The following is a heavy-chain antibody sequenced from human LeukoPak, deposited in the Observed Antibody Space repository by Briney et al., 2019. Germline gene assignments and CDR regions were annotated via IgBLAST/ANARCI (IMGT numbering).Heavy chain of an antibody. CDR1: GGTFSSYT. V-gene: IGHV1-69*04. D-gene: IGHD6-13*01. Sequence: SVKASCKASGGTFSSYTISWVRQAPGQGLEWMGRIIPILGIANYAQKFQGRVTITADKSTSTAYMELSSLRSEDTAVYYCARDPSDSSSWIKGYFQHWGQGTLVTVSS. CDR3: ARDPSDSSSWIKGYFQH. J-gene: IGHJ1*01. CDR2: IIPILGIA.